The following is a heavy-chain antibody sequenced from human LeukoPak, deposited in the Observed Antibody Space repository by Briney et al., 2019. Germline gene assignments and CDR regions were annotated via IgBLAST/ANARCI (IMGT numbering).Heavy chain of an antibody. D-gene: IGHD5-18*01. CDR1: GYTFTGYY. J-gene: IGHJ4*02. Sequence: ASVKVSCKASGYTFTGYYILWVRQAPGQGLVWMGWINPNSGGTEFAQKVQGRVTMPRESTIRTACLELSRLTSDDTAFYYCARWDHTYGMAAPITSNYYWGQGTLVTVSS. CDR3: ARWDHTYGMAAPITSNYY. V-gene: IGHV1-2*02. CDR2: INPNSGGT.